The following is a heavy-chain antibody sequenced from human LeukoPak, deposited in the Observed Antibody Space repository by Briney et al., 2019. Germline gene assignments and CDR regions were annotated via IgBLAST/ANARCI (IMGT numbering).Heavy chain of an antibody. Sequence: PGGSLRLSCAASGFSFTTYWMGWVRQAPGKGLEWVANINQDESSQYYVDAVRGRFTISRDNAKNSLYLQMNSLRAEDTAVYYCARVMTAYYYYMDVWGKGTTVTVSS. CDR2: INQDESSQ. J-gene: IGHJ6*03. V-gene: IGHV3-7*01. CDR1: GFSFTTYW. CDR3: ARVMTAYYYYMDV.